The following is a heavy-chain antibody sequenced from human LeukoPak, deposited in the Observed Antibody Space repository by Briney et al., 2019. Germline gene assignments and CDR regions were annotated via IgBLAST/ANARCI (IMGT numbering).Heavy chain of an antibody. D-gene: IGHD2-15*01. V-gene: IGHV1-24*01. CDR2: VGLEDGET. CDR1: GYTLTELS. J-gene: IGHJ4*02. Sequence: GASVKVSCKVSGYTLTELSMHWVRQDPGKGLEWIGGVGLEDGETIYAQKFQGRVTIPEDTSTDTAYMELSSLRSEDTAVYYCATDSRSGVDYWGQGTLVTVSS. CDR3: ATDSRSGVDY.